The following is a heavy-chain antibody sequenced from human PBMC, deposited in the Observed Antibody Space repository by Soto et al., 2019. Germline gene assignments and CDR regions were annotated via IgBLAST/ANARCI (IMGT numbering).Heavy chain of an antibody. CDR3: ARVVAATTDAFDI. V-gene: IGHV4-30-4*01. CDR1: GGSISSGDYY. CDR2: IYYSGST. Sequence: PSETLSLTCTVSGGSISSGDYYWSWIRQPPGKGLEWIGYIYYSGSTYYNPSLKSRVTISVDTSKNQFSLKLSSVTAADTAVYYCARVVAATTDAFDIWGQGTMVTVSS. D-gene: IGHD2-15*01. J-gene: IGHJ3*02.